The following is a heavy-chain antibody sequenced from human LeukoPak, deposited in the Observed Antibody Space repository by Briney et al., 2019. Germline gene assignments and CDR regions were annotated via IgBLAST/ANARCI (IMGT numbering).Heavy chain of an antibody. CDR3: AKDALDWNPYFNWFDP. V-gene: IGHV3-7*01. J-gene: IGHJ5*02. CDR1: GFTFSRYW. CDR2: IKQDGSEK. Sequence: SGGSLRLSCAASGFTFSRYWMSWVRQAPGKGLEWVANIKQDGSEKDYVDSVKGRFTISRDNAKNSLYLQMNSLRAEDTAVYYCAKDALDWNPYFNWFDPWGQGTLVTVSS. D-gene: IGHD1-1*01.